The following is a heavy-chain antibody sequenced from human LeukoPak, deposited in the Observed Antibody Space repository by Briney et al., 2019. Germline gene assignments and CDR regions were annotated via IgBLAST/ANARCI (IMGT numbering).Heavy chain of an antibody. CDR3: ARNGYSYGKNWFDP. CDR1: GGSVSSGSYY. D-gene: IGHD5-18*01. CDR2: IYYSGST. V-gene: IGHV4-61*01. Sequence: SETLSLTCTVSGGSVSSGSYYWSRIRQPPGKGLEWIGYIYYSGSTNYNPSLKSRVAISVDTSKNQFSLKLSSVTAADTAVYYCARNGYSYGKNWFDPWGQGTLVTVSS. J-gene: IGHJ5*02.